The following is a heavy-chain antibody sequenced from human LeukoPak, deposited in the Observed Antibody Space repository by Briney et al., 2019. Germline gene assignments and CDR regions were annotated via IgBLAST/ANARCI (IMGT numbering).Heavy chain of an antibody. CDR3: ARSPVRIAAPGRGFDY. D-gene: IGHD6-13*01. CDR2: IYTSGST. J-gene: IGHJ4*02. Sequence: SETLSLTCTVSGGSISSYYWSWIRQPAGKGLEWIGRIYTSGSTNYNPSLKSRVTMSVDTSRNQFSLKLSSVTAADTAVYYCARSPVRIAAPGRGFDYWGQGTLVTVSS. V-gene: IGHV4-4*07. CDR1: GGSISSYY.